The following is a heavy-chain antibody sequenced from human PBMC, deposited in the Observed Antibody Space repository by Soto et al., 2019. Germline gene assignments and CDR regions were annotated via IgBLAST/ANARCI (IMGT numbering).Heavy chain of an antibody. J-gene: IGHJ4*02. CDR3: GRCTSTSCHLGSDY. Sequence: GGSLRLPCAASGFTFSSYAMNWVRQAPGKGLEWVALISYDGSNKYYADSVRGRFTISRDSSTNTLFLQMNSLRAADTAVYYCGRCTSTSCHLGSDYWGQGTLVTVSS. V-gene: IGHV3-30-3*01. CDR1: GFTFSSYA. D-gene: IGHD2-2*01. CDR2: ISYDGSNK.